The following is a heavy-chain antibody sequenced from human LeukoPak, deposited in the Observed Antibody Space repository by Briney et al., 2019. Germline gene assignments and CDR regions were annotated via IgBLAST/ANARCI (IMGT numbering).Heavy chain of an antibody. CDR1: LGTFSSYA. CDR3: ARDSSGWYGDAFDI. Sequence: SVKVSCKASLGTFSSYAISWVRQAPGQGREWMGRIIPILGIANYAQKFQGRVTITADKSTSTAYMELSSLRSEDTAVYYCARDSSGWYGDAFDIWGQGTMVTVSS. D-gene: IGHD6-19*01. CDR2: IIPILGIA. V-gene: IGHV1-69*04. J-gene: IGHJ3*02.